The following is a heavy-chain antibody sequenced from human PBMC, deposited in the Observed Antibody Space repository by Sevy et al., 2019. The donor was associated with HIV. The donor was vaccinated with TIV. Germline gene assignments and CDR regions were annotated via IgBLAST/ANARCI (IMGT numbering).Heavy chain of an antibody. Sequence: SETLSLTCTVSGGSISSYYWSWIRQPAGKGLEWIGRIYTSGSTNYNPSLKSRVTMSVDTSKNQFSLKLSSVTAADTAVYYCARDGDYDSSGYLPFDYWGQGTLVTVSS. V-gene: IGHV4-4*07. D-gene: IGHD3-22*01. CDR1: GGSISSYY. CDR2: IYTSGST. CDR3: ARDGDYDSSGYLPFDY. J-gene: IGHJ4*02.